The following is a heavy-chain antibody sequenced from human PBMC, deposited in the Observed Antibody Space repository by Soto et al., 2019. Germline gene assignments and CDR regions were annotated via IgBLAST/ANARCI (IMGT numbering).Heavy chain of an antibody. V-gene: IGHV1-18*04. Sequence: QVQLVQSGVEVKKHGASVKVSCKASGYTLISHGISWVRQAPGQGLEWMGWISGKNGNTNYAQKLQGRVTLTTDTSTSTTYMELRSMRSDDTAVYYCARVSSSIVVVPDYGMDVWCQGTTCTVAS. CDR1: GYTLISHG. D-gene: IGHD2-15*01. J-gene: IGHJ6*02. CDR3: ARVSSSIVVVPDYGMDV. CDR2: ISGKNGNT.